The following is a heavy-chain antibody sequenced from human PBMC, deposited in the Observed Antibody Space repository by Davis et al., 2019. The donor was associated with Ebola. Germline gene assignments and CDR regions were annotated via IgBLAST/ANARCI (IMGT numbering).Heavy chain of an antibody. V-gene: IGHV3-7*01. CDR3: AREGRPYYDFWSGYLDGPDY. Sequence: GESLKISCAASGFTFSSYWMSWVRQAPGKGLEWVANIKQDGSEKYYVDSVKGRFTISRDNAKNSLYLQMNSLRAEDTAVYYCAREGRPYYDFWSGYLDGPDYWGQGTLVTVPS. CDR1: GFTFSSYW. CDR2: IKQDGSEK. D-gene: IGHD3-3*01. J-gene: IGHJ4*02.